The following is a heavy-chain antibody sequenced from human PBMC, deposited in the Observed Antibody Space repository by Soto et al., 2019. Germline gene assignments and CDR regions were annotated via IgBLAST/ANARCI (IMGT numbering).Heavy chain of an antibody. J-gene: IGHJ5*02. Sequence: QVQLQESGPGLVKPSGTLSLTCAVSGGSISSSNWWSWVRQPPGKGLEWIGDIYHSGSTNYNPSLRSRVTISVAKSKTPVSLKLSSVTAAAVAVYSCAYAPSAATSWFDPWGQGTLVTVSS. CDR3: AYAPSAATSWFDP. D-gene: IGHD2-2*01. CDR2: IYHSGST. CDR1: GGSISSSNW. V-gene: IGHV4-4*02.